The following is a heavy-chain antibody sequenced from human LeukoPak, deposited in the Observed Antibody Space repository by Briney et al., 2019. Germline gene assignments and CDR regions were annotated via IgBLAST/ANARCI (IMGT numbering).Heavy chain of an antibody. Sequence: PSETLSLTCIVSDYSISSGYYWGWVRQSPGKGLEWIGEIYHSGTINYSPSLKSRVTISVDKSKNQFSLKLSSVTAADTAVYYCARVARYGMDVWGQGTTVSVSS. J-gene: IGHJ6*02. CDR3: ARVARYGMDV. V-gene: IGHV4-38-2*02. CDR1: DYSISSGYY. CDR2: IYHSGTI.